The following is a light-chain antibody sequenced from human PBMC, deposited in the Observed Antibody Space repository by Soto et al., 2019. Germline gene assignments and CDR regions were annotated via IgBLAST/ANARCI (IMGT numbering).Light chain of an antibody. J-gene: IGKJ1*01. Sequence: DIVMTQSPDSLAVSLGETATITCTSSQRLLYSSNSRNYLLLYQQKSGHPPKLLIYWASTRDSGVPSRFPGSGSGTHFTLTISNLQPEDVAVYYCQHYLLTPRPFGQGA. CDR3: QHYLLTPRP. CDR2: WAS. CDR1: QRLLYSSNSRNY. V-gene: IGKV4-1*01.